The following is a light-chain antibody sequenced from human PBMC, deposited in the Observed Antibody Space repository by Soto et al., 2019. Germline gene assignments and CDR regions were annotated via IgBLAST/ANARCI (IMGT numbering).Light chain of an antibody. Sequence: QPVLTQPPSVSGAPGQRVTISCTGSSSNIGAGYDVHWYQQLPGTAPKLLIYGNSNRPSGVPDRFSASKSGTSASLAITGLQAEDEADYYCQSYDSSLSGWVFGGGTKLTV. CDR2: GNS. CDR3: QSYDSSLSGWV. V-gene: IGLV1-40*01. J-gene: IGLJ3*02. CDR1: SSNIGAGYD.